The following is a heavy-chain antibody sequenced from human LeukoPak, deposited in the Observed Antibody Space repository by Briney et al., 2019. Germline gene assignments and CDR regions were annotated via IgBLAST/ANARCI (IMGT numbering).Heavy chain of an antibody. CDR1: GFTFSTYW. J-gene: IGHJ4*02. CDR2: IKQDGSQI. V-gene: IGHV3-7*01. CDR3: ARVRTPRWGFVY. D-gene: IGHD1/OR15-1a*01. Sequence: GGSLRLSCAASGFTFSTYWMTWVRQDPGKGLERVANIKQDGSQIYYVDSVKGRFTISRDNAKNSLYLQMNSLRAEDTAVYYCARVRTPRWGFVYWGQGTLVTVSS.